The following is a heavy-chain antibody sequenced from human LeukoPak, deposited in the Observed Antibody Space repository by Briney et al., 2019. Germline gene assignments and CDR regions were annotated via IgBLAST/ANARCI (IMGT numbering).Heavy chain of an antibody. V-gene: IGHV3-66*01. CDR2: IYSGGFT. CDR1: GFTFRSDA. J-gene: IGHJ6*02. CDR3: ARERYGMDV. Sequence: GGSLRLSCAGTGFTFRSDAMSWVRQAPGKGLEWVSVIYSGGFTYYADSVKGRFTISRDNSKNTLYLQMNNLRAEDTAVYYCARERYGMDVWGHGTTVTVSS.